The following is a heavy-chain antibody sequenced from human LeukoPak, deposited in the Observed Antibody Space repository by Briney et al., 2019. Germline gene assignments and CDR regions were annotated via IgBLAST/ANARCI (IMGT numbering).Heavy chain of an antibody. Sequence: GRSLRLSCAASGFTFSDYGMHWVRQAPGKGLEWVALISYDGGNKFYADSVRDRFTISRDNSKNTLFLQMNSLRIEDTAVYYCAKVFEVRGARRPKDYWGQGTLVIVSS. CDR2: ISYDGGNK. V-gene: IGHV3-30*18. D-gene: IGHD3-10*01. J-gene: IGHJ4*02. CDR1: GFTFSDYG. CDR3: AKVFEVRGARRPKDY.